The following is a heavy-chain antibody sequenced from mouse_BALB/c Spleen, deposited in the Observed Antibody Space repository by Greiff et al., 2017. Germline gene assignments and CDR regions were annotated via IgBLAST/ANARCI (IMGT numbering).Heavy chain of an antibody. CDR2: ISSGSSTI. CDR1: GFTFSSFG. V-gene: IGHV5-17*02. CDR3: ARWGGFAY. J-gene: IGHJ3*01. Sequence: EVKLVESGGGLVQPGGSRKLSCAASGFTFSSFGMHWVRQAPEKGLEWVAYISSGSSTIYYADTVKGRFTISRDNPKNTLFLQMTSLRSEDTAMYYCARWGGFAYWGQGTLVTVSA.